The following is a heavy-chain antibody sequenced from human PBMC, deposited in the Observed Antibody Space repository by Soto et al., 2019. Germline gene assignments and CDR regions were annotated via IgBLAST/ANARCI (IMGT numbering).Heavy chain of an antibody. V-gene: IGHV1-69*12. CDR3: ATVSGEGSNPYFDY. CDR2: IIAIFGTP. CDR1: GGSFNSYP. Sequence: QVRLVQSGAEVKKPGSSVKVSCTASGGSFNSYPLTWVRQAPGQGLEWMGGIIAIFGTPKYAPKFQGRVTITADESTNTGYMQLSSLRSEDTAIYYCATVSGEGSNPYFDYWGQGTLVTVSS. D-gene: IGHD3-3*01. J-gene: IGHJ4*02.